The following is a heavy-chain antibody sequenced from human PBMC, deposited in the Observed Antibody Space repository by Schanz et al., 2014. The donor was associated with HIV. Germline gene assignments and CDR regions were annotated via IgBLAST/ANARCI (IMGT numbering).Heavy chain of an antibody. CDR1: GFTFSSYD. V-gene: IGHV3-33*06. D-gene: IGHD6-6*01. J-gene: IGHJ4*02. CDR3: AKDLYSSSSVDY. Sequence: QVQLVESGGGVVQPGRSLRLSCAASGFTFSSYDMHWVRQAPGKGLSWVAVIWFDGTQKIYADSVKGRFTISRDNSKNTLYLQMNSLRAEDTAVYYCAKDLYSSSSVDYWGQGTLVTVSS. CDR2: IWFDGTQK.